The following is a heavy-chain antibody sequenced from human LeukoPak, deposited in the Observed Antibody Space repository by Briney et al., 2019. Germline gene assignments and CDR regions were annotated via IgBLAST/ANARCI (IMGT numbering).Heavy chain of an antibody. CDR1: GGSISSYY. CDR2: IYYSGST. V-gene: IGHV4-59*01. Sequence: SETLSLTCTVSGGSISSYYWSWIRQPPGKGLEWIGYIYYSGSTKYNPSLKSRVTISVDTSKHQFSLKLYSVTAADTAVYYCAGHASGSYLGAFDIWAQGTVVTVSS. D-gene: IGHD3-10*01. J-gene: IGHJ3*02. CDR3: AGHASGSYLGAFDI.